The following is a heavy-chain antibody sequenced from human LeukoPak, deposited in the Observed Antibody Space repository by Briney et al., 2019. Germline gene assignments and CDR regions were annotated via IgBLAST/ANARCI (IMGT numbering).Heavy chain of an antibody. V-gene: IGHV1-8*01. J-gene: IGHJ4*02. CDR3: ARGTQRGDFDY. CDR2: MNPNSGNT. Sequence: GGSAKVSCKASGYTFTSYDINWVRQAAGQGLEWMGWMNPNSGNTGYAQKFQGRVTMTRNTSISTAYMELSSLRSEDTAVYYCARGTQRGDFDYWGQGTLVTVSS. CDR1: GYTFTSYD. D-gene: IGHD3-3*01.